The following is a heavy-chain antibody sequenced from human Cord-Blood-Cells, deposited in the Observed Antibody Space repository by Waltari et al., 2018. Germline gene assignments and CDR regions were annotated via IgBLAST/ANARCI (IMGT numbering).Heavy chain of an antibody. V-gene: IGHV2-5*01. CDR3: AHRPGGDYFYYFDY. J-gene: IGHJ4*02. CDR2: IYWNDDK. CDR1: GFSLSTSGVG. D-gene: IGHD4-17*01. Sequence: QITLKESGPTLVKPTQTLTLTCTFSGFSLSTSGVGVGWIRQPPGKALEWLALIYWNDDKRYSPSLKSRLTITKDTSKNQVVLTMTNMDPVDTATYYCAHRPGGDYFYYFDYWGQGTLVTVSS.